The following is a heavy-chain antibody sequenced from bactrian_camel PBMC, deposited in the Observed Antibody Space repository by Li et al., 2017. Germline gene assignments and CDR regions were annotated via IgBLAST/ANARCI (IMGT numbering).Heavy chain of an antibody. D-gene: IGHD7*01. Sequence: VQLVESGGGLVQSGGSLRLSCAASGYTFSMYCMAWFRQAPGKEREGVASIDSNGSTSYGDFVQGRFTISEDTAKNTDYLQMNNIKPEDTAKYYCAADQRGCLRDILVLSFGFWGRGTQVTVS. J-gene: IGHJ6*01. CDR2: IDSNGST. CDR3: AADQRGCLRDILVLSFGF. CDR1: GYTFSMYC. V-gene: IGHV3S53*01.